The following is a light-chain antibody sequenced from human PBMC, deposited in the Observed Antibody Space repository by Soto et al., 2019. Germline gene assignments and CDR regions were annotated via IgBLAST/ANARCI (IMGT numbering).Light chain of an antibody. CDR2: AAS. V-gene: IGKV1-39*01. Sequence: DIQMTQSPSSLSASVGDRVTITCRASQTISFYLNWYQQKPGKAPKLLIYAASNLQSGVPSRFSASGSGTEFTLTLNSLQPEDFATYYCQQAYSTPWTFGQGTKVDI. J-gene: IGKJ1*01. CDR1: QTISFY. CDR3: QQAYSTPWT.